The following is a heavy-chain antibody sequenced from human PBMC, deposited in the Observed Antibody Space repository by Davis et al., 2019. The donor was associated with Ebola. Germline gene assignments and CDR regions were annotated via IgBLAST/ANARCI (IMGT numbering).Heavy chain of an antibody. Sequence: SVKVSCKASGGTFSSYAISWVRQAPGQGLEWMGGIIPIFGTANYAQKFQGRVTITADRSTSTAYMELSSLRSEDTAVYYCAKKDTAMLRYGLDVWGQGTTVIVSS. CDR1: GGTFSSYA. D-gene: IGHD5-18*01. CDR2: IIPIFGTA. J-gene: IGHJ6*02. CDR3: AKKDTAMLRYGLDV. V-gene: IGHV1-69*06.